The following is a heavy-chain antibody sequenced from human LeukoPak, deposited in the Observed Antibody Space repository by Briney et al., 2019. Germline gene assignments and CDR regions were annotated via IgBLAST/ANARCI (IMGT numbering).Heavy chain of an antibody. CDR3: AKGNYYDSSAYNWFDP. V-gene: IGHV3-23*01. Sequence: GGSLRLSCAASGFTFSSYAMSWVRQAPGKGLEWVSAINGSGGRIYYADLVKGRFTISRDNAKNSLYLQMNSLRAEDTAVYYCAKGNYYDSSAYNWFDPWGQGTLVTVSS. CDR1: GFTFSSYA. CDR2: INGSGGRI. D-gene: IGHD3-22*01. J-gene: IGHJ5*02.